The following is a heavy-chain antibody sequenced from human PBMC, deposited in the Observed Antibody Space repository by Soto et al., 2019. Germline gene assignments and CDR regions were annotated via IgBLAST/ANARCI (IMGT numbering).Heavy chain of an antibody. V-gene: IGHV4-39*01. CDR2: IYYSGST. CDR3: ARLVYDSSGYRPG. Sequence: SETLSLTCTVSGGSISSSSYYWGWIRQPPGKGLEWIGSIYYSGSTYYNPSLKSRVTISVDTSKNQFSLKLSSVTAADTAVYYGARLVYDSSGYRPGWGQGTLDTFSS. D-gene: IGHD3-22*01. J-gene: IGHJ4*02. CDR1: GGSISSSSYY.